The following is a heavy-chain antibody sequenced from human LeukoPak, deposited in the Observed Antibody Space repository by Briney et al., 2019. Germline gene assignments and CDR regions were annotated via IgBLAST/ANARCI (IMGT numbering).Heavy chain of an antibody. CDR1: GGSISSSSYY. V-gene: IGHV4-39*07. D-gene: IGHD1-26*01. CDR3: AREVGAMSDY. Sequence: SETLSLTCTVSGGSISSSSYYWGWLRQPPGKGLEWIGSIYYSGSTYYNPSLKSRVTISVDTSKNQFSLKLSSVTAADTAVYYCAREVGAMSDYWGQGTLVTVSS. CDR2: IYYSGST. J-gene: IGHJ4*02.